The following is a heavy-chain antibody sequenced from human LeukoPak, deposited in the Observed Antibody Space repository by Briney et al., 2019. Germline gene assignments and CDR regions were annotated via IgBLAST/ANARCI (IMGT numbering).Heavy chain of an antibody. J-gene: IGHJ1*01. Sequence: PGGSLRLSCAGSGYIFDDYGMRRVRPAPGKGLEWVAGINWNGGSTGYAASVKGRCTISRDNVKTALYLEMNSLRVEDTAFYYCVRLGRDGYTYGAAYWGQGALVTVSS. CDR2: INWNGGST. D-gene: IGHD5-24*01. CDR3: VRLGRDGYTYGAAY. CDR1: GYIFDDYG. V-gene: IGHV3-20*04.